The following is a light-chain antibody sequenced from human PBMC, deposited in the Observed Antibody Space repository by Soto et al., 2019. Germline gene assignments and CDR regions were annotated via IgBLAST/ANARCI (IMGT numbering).Light chain of an antibody. J-gene: IGKJ1*01. Sequence: EILLTQSPGTLSLSPGERATLSCRASQSVSTFLAWYQQKPGQVPRLLISEASNRATGIPPRLSGSGSGTDFTLPIRSLEPEDFAVYYCQQRSYWPTFGQGTKVDIK. CDR3: QQRSYWPT. V-gene: IGKV3-11*01. CDR2: EAS. CDR1: QSVSTF.